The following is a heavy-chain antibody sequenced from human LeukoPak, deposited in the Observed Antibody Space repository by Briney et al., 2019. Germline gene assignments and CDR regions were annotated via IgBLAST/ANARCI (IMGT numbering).Heavy chain of an antibody. D-gene: IGHD6-13*01. CDR2: ISGSGGST. J-gene: IGHJ4*02. CDR3: AAGFRSYSSLLPYFDY. Sequence: GGSLRLSCAVSGFTFSSYAMNWVRQAPGKGLEWVSAISGSGGSTYYADSVKGRFTISRDKSKNTLYLQMNSLRAEDTAVYYCAAGFRSYSSLLPYFDYWGRGTLVTVSS. CDR1: GFTFSSYA. V-gene: IGHV3-23*01.